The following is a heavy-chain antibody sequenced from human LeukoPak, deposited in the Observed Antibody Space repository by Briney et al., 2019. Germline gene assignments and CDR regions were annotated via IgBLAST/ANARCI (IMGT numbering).Heavy chain of an antibody. Sequence: GGSLRLSCAASGFTFSSYAMHWVRQAPGKGLEYVSAISSNGGSTYYADSVKGRFTISRDNPKNTLYLQMGSLRAEDMAVYYCARGSGSYFTDYFDYWGQGTLVTVSS. CDR1: GFTFSSYA. CDR3: ARGSGSYFTDYFDY. V-gene: IGHV3-64*02. J-gene: IGHJ4*02. D-gene: IGHD1-26*01. CDR2: ISSNGGST.